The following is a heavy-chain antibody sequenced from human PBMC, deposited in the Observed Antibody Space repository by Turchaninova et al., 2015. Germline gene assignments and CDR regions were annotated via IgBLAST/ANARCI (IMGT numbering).Heavy chain of an antibody. CDR2: INSNSVGT. Sequence: QVQLVQSGAEVKKPGASVTVSCKASGYTFTAYYLHWVRQAPGQGLEWIGRINSNSVGTNYAQRFQGRVTMTRDTSITTAYMELGRLSSDYTAVYYCARDYPFDYWGQGTLVTVSS. V-gene: IGHV1-2*06. J-gene: IGHJ4*02. CDR3: ARDYPFDY. CDR1: GYTFTAYY.